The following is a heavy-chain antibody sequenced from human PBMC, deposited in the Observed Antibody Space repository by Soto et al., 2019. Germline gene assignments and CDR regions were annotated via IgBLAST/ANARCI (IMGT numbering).Heavy chain of an antibody. CDR1: GFTFSRDE. CDR3: ARGYDAGCHFGY. D-gene: IGHD1-20*01. CDR2: IQNHGYST. Sequence: EVQLVESGGGLVQPGGSLRPSCEASGFTFSRDEMNWVRQAPGKGLEWIAYIQNHGYSTHYADSVKGRFTISRDNAKNTLYLQMSSLTAEDTAIYYCARGYDAGCHFGYWGQGVLVTVSS. V-gene: IGHV3-48*03. J-gene: IGHJ4*02.